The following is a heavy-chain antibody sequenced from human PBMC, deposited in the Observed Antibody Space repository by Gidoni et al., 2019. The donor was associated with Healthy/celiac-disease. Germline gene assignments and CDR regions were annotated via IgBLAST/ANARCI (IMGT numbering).Heavy chain of an antibody. CDR1: GFTFSSYG. CDR3: ASLLHGLDY. J-gene: IGHJ4*02. V-gene: IGHV3-30*03. CDR2: ISYDGSNK. D-gene: IGHD6-19*01. Sequence: QVQLVESVGGVVQPGRSLSLSCAASGFTFSSYGMHWVRQAPGKGLEWVAVISYDGSNKYYADSVKGRFTISRDNSKNTLYLQMNSLRAEDTAVYYCASLLHGLDYWGQGTLVTVSS.